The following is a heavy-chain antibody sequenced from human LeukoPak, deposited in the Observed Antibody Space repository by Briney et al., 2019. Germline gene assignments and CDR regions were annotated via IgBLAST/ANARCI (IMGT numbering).Heavy chain of an antibody. J-gene: IGHJ4*02. V-gene: IGHV1-24*01. CDR3: AAGRPYGLSDY. CDR2: FDVIDSET. CDR1: GSSLSELS. D-gene: IGHD4-17*01. Sequence: GASVKVSCTVSGSSLSELSLYWVRQAPGKGLEWMGGFDVIDSETFYAQKFQGRVTMTEDSSTDTAYMELRSLTSDDTALYYCAAGRPYGLSDYWGQGTLVTVSS.